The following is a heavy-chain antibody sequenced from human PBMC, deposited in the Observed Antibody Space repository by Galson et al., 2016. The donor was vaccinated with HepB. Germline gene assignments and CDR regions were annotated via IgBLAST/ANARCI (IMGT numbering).Heavy chain of an antibody. Sequence: PALVKPTQTLTLTCTFSGFSLSSSGVGVGWIRQPPGKALEWLALIYWNDDKRYSPSLKSRLTITKDTSKNQVVLTLTNMDPVDTATYYCAHRRTSADYGSGKDHYFDYWGQRTLVTVSS. CDR1: GFSLSSSGVG. D-gene: IGHD3-10*01. CDR2: IYWNDDK. CDR3: AHRRTSADYGSGKDHYFDY. V-gene: IGHV2-5*01. J-gene: IGHJ4*02.